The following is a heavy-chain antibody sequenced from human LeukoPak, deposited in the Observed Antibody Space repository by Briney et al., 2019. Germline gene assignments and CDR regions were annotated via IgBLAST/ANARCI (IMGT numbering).Heavy chain of an antibody. CDR1: GFTFSSYT. J-gene: IGHJ4*02. V-gene: IGHV3-23*01. D-gene: IGHD2-2*01. CDR3: AASLPNIVVVPATKGPFGY. CDR2: VSGRGGNI. Sequence: GGSLRLSLAASGFTFSSYTRSWVHQAPGKGLEWVSGVSGRGGNIHYADSVKGRFTISRDNSKNTLYLQMNSLRAEDTAVYYCAASLPNIVVVPATKGPFGYWGQGALVTVSS.